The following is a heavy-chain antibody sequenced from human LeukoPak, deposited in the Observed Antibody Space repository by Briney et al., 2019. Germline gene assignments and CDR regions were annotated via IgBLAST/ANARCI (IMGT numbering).Heavy chain of an antibody. Sequence: SETPSLTCTVSGGSISSSSYYWGWIRQPPGKGLEWIGSIYYSGSTYYNPSLKSRVTISVDTSKNQFSLKLSSVTAADTAVYYCARGGYYDSSGYYFGYWGQGTLVTVSS. D-gene: IGHD3-22*01. CDR2: IYYSGST. CDR3: ARGGYYDSSGYYFGY. CDR1: GGSISSSSYY. J-gene: IGHJ4*02. V-gene: IGHV4-39*07.